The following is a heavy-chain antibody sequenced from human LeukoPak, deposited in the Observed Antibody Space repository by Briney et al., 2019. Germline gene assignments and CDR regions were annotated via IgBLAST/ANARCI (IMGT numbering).Heavy chain of an antibody. Sequence: ASVKVSCKASGYTFTSYGISWVRQAPGQGLEWMGWISAYNGNTNYAQKLQGRVTMTTDTSTSKAYMELRSLRSDDTAVYYCARSSSGTFYYYGMDVWGQGTTVTVSS. CDR3: ARSSSGTFYYYGMDV. CDR1: GYTFTSYG. CDR2: ISAYNGNT. D-gene: IGHD6-19*01. V-gene: IGHV1-18*01. J-gene: IGHJ6*02.